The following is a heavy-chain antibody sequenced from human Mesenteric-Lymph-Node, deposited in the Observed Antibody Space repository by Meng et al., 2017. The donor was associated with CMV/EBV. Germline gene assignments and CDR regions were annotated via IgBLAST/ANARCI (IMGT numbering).Heavy chain of an antibody. CDR3: ARDSSGSFSAFDI. D-gene: IGHD1-26*01. Sequence: GSLRLSCTVSGGSVSSGSYYWSWIRQPPGKGLEWIGYIYYSGSTNYNPSLKSRVTISVDTSKNQFSLKLSSVTAADTAVYYCARDSSGSFSAFDIWGQGTMVTVSS. J-gene: IGHJ3*02. V-gene: IGHV4-61*01. CDR1: GGSVSSGSYY. CDR2: IYYSGST.